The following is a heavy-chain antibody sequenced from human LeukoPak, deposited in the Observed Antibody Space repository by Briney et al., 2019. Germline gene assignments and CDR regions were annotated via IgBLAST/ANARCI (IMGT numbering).Heavy chain of an antibody. D-gene: IGHD3-22*01. CDR2: FDPEDGET. CDR3: ARDSLGQWLLLPRDAFDI. J-gene: IGHJ3*02. V-gene: IGHV1-24*01. Sequence: ASVKVSCKVSGYTLTELSMHWVRQAPGKGLEWMGGFDPEDGETIYAQKFQGRVTMTEDTSTDTAYMELSSLRSEDTAVYYCARDSLGQWLLLPRDAFDIWGQGTMVTVSS. CDR1: GYTLTELS.